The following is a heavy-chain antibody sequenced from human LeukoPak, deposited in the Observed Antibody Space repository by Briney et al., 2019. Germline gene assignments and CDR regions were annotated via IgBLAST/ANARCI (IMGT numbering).Heavy chain of an antibody. Sequence: SETLSLTCAVYGVSFSGYYWNWIRQPPGKGLEWIGEINHSRSTNYNPSLKSRVTISLDTPKNHFSLKLSSVTAVDTAVYYCARGKGSPYYDYDYWGQGTLVTVSS. D-gene: IGHD3-22*01. J-gene: IGHJ4*02. V-gene: IGHV4-34*01. CDR1: GVSFSGYY. CDR2: INHSRST. CDR3: ARGKGSPYYDYDY.